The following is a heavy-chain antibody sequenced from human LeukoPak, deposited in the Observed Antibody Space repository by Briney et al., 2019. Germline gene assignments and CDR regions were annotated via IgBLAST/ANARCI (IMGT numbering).Heavy chain of an antibody. CDR2: ITTYSGNT. J-gene: IGHJ4*02. Sequence: ASVKVSCNASGYIFTDYGISWVRHAPAQGMEWVGWITTYSGNTKYAQNFQGRVTITADTSTSTAYLEMRSLRSDDTAVYYCTRAATTTKYYYSGTSYWGQGTLVTVSS. CDR1: GYIFTDYG. D-gene: IGHD1-26*01. CDR3: TRAATTTKYYYSGTSY. V-gene: IGHV1-18*01.